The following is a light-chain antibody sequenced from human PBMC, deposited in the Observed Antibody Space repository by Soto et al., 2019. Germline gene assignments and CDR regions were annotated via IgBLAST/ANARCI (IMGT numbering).Light chain of an antibody. CDR2: RTS. CDR3: QQYNNWPRAI. V-gene: IGKV3-15*01. CDR1: QSISSN. J-gene: IGKJ4*01. Sequence: EIVMTQSPATLSVSPGERATLSCRASQSISSNLAWYQQKPGQAPRLLMFRTSSRATGFPARFSGSGSGTEFNLTISSLQSEDFGVYYCQQYNNWPRAIFGGGTKVEIK.